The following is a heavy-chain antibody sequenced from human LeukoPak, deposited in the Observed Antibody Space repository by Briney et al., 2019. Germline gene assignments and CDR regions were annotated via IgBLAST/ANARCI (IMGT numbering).Heavy chain of an antibody. CDR1: GGSFSGYY. V-gene: IGHV4-34*01. Sequence: KPSETLSLTCAVYGGSFSGYYWSWIRQPPGKGLEWIGEINHSGSTNYNPSLKSRVTISVDTSKNQFSLKLSSVAAADTAVYYCARRSYDILTGYSYFDYWGQGTLVTVSS. J-gene: IGHJ4*02. CDR2: INHSGST. D-gene: IGHD3-9*01. CDR3: ARRSYDILTGYSYFDY.